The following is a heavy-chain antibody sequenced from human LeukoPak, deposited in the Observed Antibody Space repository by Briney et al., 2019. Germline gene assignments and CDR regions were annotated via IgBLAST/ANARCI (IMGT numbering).Heavy chain of an antibody. CDR1: GGSISSSSYY. Sequence: PSETLSLTCTVSGGSISSSSYYWGWIRQPPGKGLEWIGSIYYSGSTYYNLSLKSRVTMSVDTSKNQFSLKLSSVTAADTAVYYCASRLGYCSSTSCSQGDFDYWGQGTLVTVSS. V-gene: IGHV4-39*07. CDR3: ASRLGYCSSTSCSQGDFDY. CDR2: IYYSGST. D-gene: IGHD2-2*01. J-gene: IGHJ4*02.